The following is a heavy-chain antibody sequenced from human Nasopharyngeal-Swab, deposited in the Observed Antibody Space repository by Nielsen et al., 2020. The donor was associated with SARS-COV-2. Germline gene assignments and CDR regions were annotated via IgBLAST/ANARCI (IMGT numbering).Heavy chain of an antibody. V-gene: IGHV3-7*03. CDR1: GFTFSSYW. J-gene: IGHJ4*02. CDR2: IKQDGSEK. D-gene: IGHD6-6*01. Sequence: GVLKISCAASGFTFSSYWMSWVRQAPGKGLEWVANIKQDGSEKYYVDSVKGRFTISRDNAKNSLYLQMNSLRAEDTAVYYCARDALVPTPYFDYWGQGTLVTVSS. CDR3: ARDALVPTPYFDY.